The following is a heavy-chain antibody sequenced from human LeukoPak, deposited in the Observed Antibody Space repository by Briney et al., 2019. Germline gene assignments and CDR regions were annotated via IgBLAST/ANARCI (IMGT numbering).Heavy chain of an antibody. Sequence: SETLSLTCTVSGGSVSSGSYYWSWIRQPPGKGLEWIGYIYYSGSTNYNPSLKSRVTISVDTSKNQFSLKLSSVTAADTAVYYCARVEAVAGNVLFDYWGQGTLVTVSS. J-gene: IGHJ4*02. CDR3: ARVEAVAGNVLFDY. CDR1: GGSVSSGSYY. D-gene: IGHD6-19*01. V-gene: IGHV4-61*01. CDR2: IYYSGST.